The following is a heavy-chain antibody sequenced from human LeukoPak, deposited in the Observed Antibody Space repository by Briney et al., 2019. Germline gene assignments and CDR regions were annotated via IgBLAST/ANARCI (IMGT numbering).Heavy chain of an antibody. V-gene: IGHV3-21*01. J-gene: IGHJ5*02. CDR1: GFTFSNYW. CDR3: ARDKNYDFWSGSGNWFDP. Sequence: PGGSLRLSCAASGFTFSNYWMNWVRQAPGKGLEWVSSISSSSSYIYYAGSVKGRFTISRDNAKNSLYLQMNSLRAEDTAVYYCARDKNYDFWSGSGNWFDPWGQGTLVTVSS. CDR2: ISSSSSYI. D-gene: IGHD3-3*01.